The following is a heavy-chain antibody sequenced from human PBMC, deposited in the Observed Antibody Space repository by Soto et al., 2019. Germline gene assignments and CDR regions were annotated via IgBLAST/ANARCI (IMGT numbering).Heavy chain of an antibody. CDR2: ISGSGKTT. CDR1: KFNFSAYA. Sequence: EVQLLESGGGLVQPGGSLRLSCSASKFNFSAYAMGWVRQAPGKGLEWVSGISGSGKTTYYADSVKGHFSISRDNSKSTLFLEMHSLGVADTAIYYCAKSIAVALSAAFDVWGQGTMVTVSS. J-gene: IGHJ3*01. D-gene: IGHD6-19*01. V-gene: IGHV3-23*01. CDR3: AKSIAVALSAAFDV.